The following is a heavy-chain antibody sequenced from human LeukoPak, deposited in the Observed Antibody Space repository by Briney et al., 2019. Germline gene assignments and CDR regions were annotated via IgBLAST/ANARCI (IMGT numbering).Heavy chain of an antibody. J-gene: IGHJ4*02. Sequence: PSETLSLTCAVDGGSFTDYYWSWIRQSPGKGLEWIGEINHSGSTNYNPSLKSRVTISVDMSKRQFSLKLTSVTAADTSFYYCAREPLTQIGFDYWGQGILVTVSS. CDR3: AREPLTQIGFDY. V-gene: IGHV4-34*01. CDR2: INHSGST. D-gene: IGHD1-20*01. CDR1: GGSFTDYY.